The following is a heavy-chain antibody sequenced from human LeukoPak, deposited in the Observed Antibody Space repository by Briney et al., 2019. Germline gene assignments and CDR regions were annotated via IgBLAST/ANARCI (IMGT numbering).Heavy chain of an antibody. CDR3: TTEQELWLAYYFDY. J-gene: IGHJ4*02. CDR1: GFTFSNAW. V-gene: IGHV3-15*01. CDR2: IKSKTDGGTT. Sequence: GGSLRLSCAASGFTFSNAWMSWVRQAPGKGLEWVGRIKSKTDGGTTDYAAPVKGRFTISRDDSKNTLYLQMNSLKTEDTAVYYCTTEQELWLAYYFDYWGQGTLVTVSS. D-gene: IGHD6-19*01.